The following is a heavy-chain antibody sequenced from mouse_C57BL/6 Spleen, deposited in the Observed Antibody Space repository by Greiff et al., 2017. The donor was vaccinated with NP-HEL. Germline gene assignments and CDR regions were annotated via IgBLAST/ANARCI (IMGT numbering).Heavy chain of an antibody. J-gene: IGHJ3*01. CDR3: ARKIGTGGFAY. V-gene: IGHV5-17*01. Sequence: EVKVVESGGGLVKPGGSLKLSCAASGFTFSDYGMHWVRQAPEKGLEWVAYISSGSSTIYYADTVKGRFTISRDNAKNTLFLQMTSLRSEDTAMYYCARKIGTGGFAYWGQGTLVTVSA. CDR1: GFTFSDYG. CDR2: ISSGSSTI. D-gene: IGHD4-1*01.